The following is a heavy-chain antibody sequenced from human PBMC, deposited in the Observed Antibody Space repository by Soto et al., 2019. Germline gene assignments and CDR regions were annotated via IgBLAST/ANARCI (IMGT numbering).Heavy chain of an antibody. CDR2: ISGSGGST. D-gene: IGHD2-15*01. Sequence: GGSLRLSCAASGFTFSSYAMSWVRQAPGKGLEWVSAISGSGGSTYYADSVKGRFTISRDNSKNTLYLQMNSLRAEDTAVYYCAKGNSEYSYYYYYGMDVWGQGTTVTVSS. J-gene: IGHJ6*02. V-gene: IGHV3-23*01. CDR3: AKGNSEYSYYYYYGMDV. CDR1: GFTFSSYA.